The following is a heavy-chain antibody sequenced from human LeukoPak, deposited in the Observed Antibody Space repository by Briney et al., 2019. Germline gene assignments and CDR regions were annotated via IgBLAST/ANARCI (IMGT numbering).Heavy chain of an antibody. D-gene: IGHD4-23*01. CDR3: ARANSLGNPLDY. CDR2: INPNSGGT. CDR1: RYTFTGYY. V-gene: IGHV1-2*02. J-gene: IGHJ4*02. Sequence: ASVKVSCKASRYTFTGYYMHRVRQAPGQGLEWMGWINPNSGGTDYAQKFQDRVTMTRDTSISTAYMELSRLRSDDTAVYYCARANSLGNPLDYWGQGTLVTVSS.